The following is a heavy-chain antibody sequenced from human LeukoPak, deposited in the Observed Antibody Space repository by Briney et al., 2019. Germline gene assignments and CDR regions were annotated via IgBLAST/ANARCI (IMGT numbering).Heavy chain of an antibody. Sequence: ASVKVSCKASGYTFTSYAMNWVRQAPGQGLEWMGWINTNTGNPTYAQGFTGRFVFSLDTSVSTAYLQISSLKAEDTAVYYCARGHPMASSSWHWSYYGMDVWGQGTTVTVSS. CDR1: GYTFTSYA. CDR3: ARGHPMASSSWHWSYYGMDV. J-gene: IGHJ6*02. D-gene: IGHD6-13*01. V-gene: IGHV7-4-1*02. CDR2: INTNTGNP.